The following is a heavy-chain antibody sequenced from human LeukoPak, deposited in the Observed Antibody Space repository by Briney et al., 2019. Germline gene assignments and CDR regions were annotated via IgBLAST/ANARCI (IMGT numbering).Heavy chain of an antibody. Sequence: GGSLRLSCAASGFTFSDYYMSWIRQAPGKGLEWVSYISSSGSTIYYADSVKGRFTISRDNAKNSLYLQMNSLRAEDTAVYYCAREYDSSGYYGYGMDVWGQGTTVTVSS. V-gene: IGHV3-11*04. CDR2: ISSSGSTI. J-gene: IGHJ6*02. CDR3: AREYDSSGYYGYGMDV. D-gene: IGHD3-22*01. CDR1: GFTFSDYY.